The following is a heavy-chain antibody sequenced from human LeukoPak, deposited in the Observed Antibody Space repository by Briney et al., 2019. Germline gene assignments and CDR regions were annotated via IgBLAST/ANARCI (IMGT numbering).Heavy chain of an antibody. V-gene: IGHV1-18*01. D-gene: IGHD6-19*01. Sequence: ASVKVSCKASGYTFTSYGISWMRQAPGQGLEWMGWISAYNGNTNYAQKLQGRVTMTTDTSTSTAYMELRSLRSDDTAVYYCARDGAQWLDGLDAFDIWGQGTMVTVSS. CDR2: ISAYNGNT. J-gene: IGHJ3*02. CDR3: ARDGAQWLDGLDAFDI. CDR1: GYTFTSYG.